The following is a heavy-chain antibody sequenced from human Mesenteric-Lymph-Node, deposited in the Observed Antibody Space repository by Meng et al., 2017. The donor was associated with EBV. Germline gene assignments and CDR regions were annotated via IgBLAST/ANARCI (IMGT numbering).Heavy chain of an antibody. Sequence: QLQRQEAGPGLVRPSETLSLTCTVSCASISNTIYYWDWIRQPPGKGLEWIGTMFYSGSTYYNSSLKSRLTMSVDTSKNHFSLKVRSVTAADTAVYYCARGDLGETYFDYWGQGTLVTVSS. CDR2: MFYSGST. CDR3: ARGDLGETYFDY. J-gene: IGHJ4*02. V-gene: IGHV4-39*07. D-gene: IGHD2-21*02. CDR1: CASISNTIYY.